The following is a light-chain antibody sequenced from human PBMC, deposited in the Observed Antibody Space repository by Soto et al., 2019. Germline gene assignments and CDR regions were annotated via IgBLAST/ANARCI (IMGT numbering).Light chain of an antibody. V-gene: IGKV3-15*01. Sequence: EIVMTQSPATLSASPGERVVLSCRASQSVSSNLAWYQQRPGQAPRLLIYGASTRATGFPARFRGSGSGTEFTLTISSLQSEDFAVYYCQQHNNWPRTFGQGTKLEIK. CDR2: GAS. CDR1: QSVSSN. J-gene: IGKJ2*02. CDR3: QQHNNWPRT.